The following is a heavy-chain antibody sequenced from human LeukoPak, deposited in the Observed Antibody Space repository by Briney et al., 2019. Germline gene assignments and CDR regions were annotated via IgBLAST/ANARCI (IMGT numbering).Heavy chain of an antibody. CDR3: AKLRYFDWLLFGGSWFDP. CDR2: ISGSGGST. J-gene: IGHJ5*02. V-gene: IGHV3-23*01. D-gene: IGHD3-9*01. CDR1: GFTFSSYG. Sequence: GGSLRLSCAASGFTFSSYGTSWVRQAPGKGLEWVSAISGSGGSTYYADSVKGRFTISRDNSKNTLYLQMNSLRAEDTAVYYCAKLRYFDWLLFGGSWFDPWGQGTLVTVSS.